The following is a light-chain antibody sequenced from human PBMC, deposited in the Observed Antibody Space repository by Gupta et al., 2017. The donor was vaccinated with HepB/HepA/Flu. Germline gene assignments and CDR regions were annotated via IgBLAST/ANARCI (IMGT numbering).Light chain of an antibody. CDR1: ESVSCLGINL. V-gene: IGKV7-3*01. Sequence: DIVLTQSPASLAVSPGQRATISCRASESVSCLGINLIHWCQRRPGQPPKVLICQASNKATGVPARFSGSGSGTDFTLTVYPVEANGTARYYCLQRKSSPSLHTFGQGTELQIK. J-gene: IGKJ2*01. CDR3: LQRKSSPSLHT. CDR2: QAS.